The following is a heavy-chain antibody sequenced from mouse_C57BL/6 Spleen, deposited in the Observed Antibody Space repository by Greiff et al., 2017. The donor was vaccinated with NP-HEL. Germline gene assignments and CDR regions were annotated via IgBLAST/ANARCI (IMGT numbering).Heavy chain of an antibody. Sequence: VQLKQSGAELVRPGASVKLSCTASGFNIKDDYMHWVKQRPEQGLEWIGWIDPENGDTEYASKFQGKATITADTSSNTAYLQLSSLTSEDTPVYYCTTGRSYFDYWGQGTTLTVSS. CDR3: TTGRSYFDY. CDR2: IDPENGDT. V-gene: IGHV14-4*01. J-gene: IGHJ2*01. CDR1: GFNIKDDY.